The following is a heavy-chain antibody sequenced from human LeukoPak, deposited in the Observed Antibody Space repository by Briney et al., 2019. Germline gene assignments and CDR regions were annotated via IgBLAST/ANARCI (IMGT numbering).Heavy chain of an antibody. CDR2: IYYSGST. D-gene: IGHD3-10*01. CDR3: ARDLRTVRGVIIGRDY. CDR1: GGSISSGGYY. V-gene: IGHV4-31*03. Sequence: SETLSLTCTVSGGSISSGGYYWSWIRQRPGKGLEWIGYIYYSGSTYYNPSLKSRVTISVDTSKNQFSLKLSSVTAADTAVYYCARDLRTVRGVIIGRDYWGQGTLVTVSS. J-gene: IGHJ4*02.